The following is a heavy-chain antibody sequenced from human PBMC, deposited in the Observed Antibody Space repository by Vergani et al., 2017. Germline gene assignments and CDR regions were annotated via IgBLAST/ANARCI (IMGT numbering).Heavy chain of an antibody. J-gene: IGHJ3*02. Sequence: EVQLVESGGGLVQPGGSLRLSCAASGFTFSSYSMNWVRQAPGKGLEWFSYISSSSSTIYYADSVKGRFTISRDNAKNSLYLQMNSLRAEDTAVYYCASLTSRRYYDSSGFGDAFDIWGQGTMVTVSS. D-gene: IGHD3-22*01. CDR2: ISSSSSTI. CDR3: ASLTSRRYYDSSGFGDAFDI. CDR1: GFTFSSYS. V-gene: IGHV3-48*01.